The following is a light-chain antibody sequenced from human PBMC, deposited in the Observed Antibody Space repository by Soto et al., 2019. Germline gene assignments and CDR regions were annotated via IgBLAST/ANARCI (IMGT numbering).Light chain of an antibody. V-gene: IGLV2-11*01. Sequence: QSALTQPRSVSGSPGQSVTISCTGTSSDVGGYNYVSWYQHHPAKAPQLIIYAVNKRPSGVPYRFSGSKSGNTAFLTISGLQAEEEADYFCCSYSTTYTGEVFGTGTKLTVL. CDR2: AVN. CDR1: SSDVGGYNY. CDR3: CSYSTTYTGEV. J-gene: IGLJ1*01.